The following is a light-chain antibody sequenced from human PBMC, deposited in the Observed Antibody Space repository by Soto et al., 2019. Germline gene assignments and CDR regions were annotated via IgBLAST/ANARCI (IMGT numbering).Light chain of an antibody. Sequence: QSALTQPASVSGSPGQSITISCTGTGSDIGGYDYVSWYQQHPGKAPKLMIYDVIDRPLGVSNRFSGSKSGNTASLTISGLQTEDEADYYCSSYTTSGTQVFGGGTKLTVL. J-gene: IGLJ2*01. CDR3: SSYTTSGTQV. CDR1: GSDIGGYDY. CDR2: DVI. V-gene: IGLV2-14*03.